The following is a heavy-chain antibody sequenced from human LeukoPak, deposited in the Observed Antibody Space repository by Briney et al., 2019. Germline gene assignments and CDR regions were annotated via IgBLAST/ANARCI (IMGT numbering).Heavy chain of an antibody. V-gene: IGHV4-30-2*01. J-gene: IGHJ4*02. D-gene: IGHD5-24*01. CDR2: MYAGATT. Sequence: PSEALSLTCTVSGVSISDGGYSWRWLRQPPGKGLEWIGYMYAGATTKYNPSLNSGIIISADRSKNQFSLKLSSVTAADTAVYYCARHSGDGYNPFDYWGQGTLVTVSS. CDR3: ARHSGDGYNPFDY. CDR1: GVSISDGGYS.